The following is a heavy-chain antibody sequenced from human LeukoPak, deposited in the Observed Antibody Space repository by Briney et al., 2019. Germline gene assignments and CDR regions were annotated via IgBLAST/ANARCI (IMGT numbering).Heavy chain of an antibody. CDR3: AREVPAADLRYDY. J-gene: IGHJ4*02. CDR2: INPSGGST. Sequence: ASVKVSCKASGYTFTGYYMHWVRQAPGQGLEWMGIINPSGGSTSYAQKFQGRVTMTRDTSTSTVYMELSSLRSEDTAVYYCAREVPAADLRYDYWGQGTLVTVS. CDR1: GYTFTGYY. D-gene: IGHD2-2*01. V-gene: IGHV1-46*01.